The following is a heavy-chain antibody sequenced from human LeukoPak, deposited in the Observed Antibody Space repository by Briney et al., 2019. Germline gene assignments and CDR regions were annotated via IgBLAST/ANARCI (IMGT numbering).Heavy chain of an antibody. CDR2: IIPIFGTA. CDR3: ATTDARFLEWLFFDY. V-gene: IGHV1-69*05. J-gene: IGHJ4*02. CDR1: GGTFSSYA. D-gene: IGHD3-3*01. Sequence: GASVKVSCKASGGTFSSYAISWVRQAPGQGLEWMGGIIPIFGTANYAQKFQGRVTIATDESTSTAYMELSSLRSEDTAVYYCATTDARFLEWLFFDYWGQGTLVTVSS.